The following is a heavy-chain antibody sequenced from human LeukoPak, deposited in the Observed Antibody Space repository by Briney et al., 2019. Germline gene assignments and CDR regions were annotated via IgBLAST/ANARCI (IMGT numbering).Heavy chain of an antibody. J-gene: IGHJ5*02. D-gene: IGHD6-19*01. Sequence: GGSLRLSCATSGFTFTNAWMGWARQAPGKGLEWVSAISGSGGSTYYADSVKGRFTISRDNSKNTLYLQMNSLRAEDTAVYYCAKDGWPFDPWGQGTLVTVSS. CDR3: AKDGWPFDP. CDR1: GFTFTNAW. CDR2: ISGSGGST. V-gene: IGHV3-23*01.